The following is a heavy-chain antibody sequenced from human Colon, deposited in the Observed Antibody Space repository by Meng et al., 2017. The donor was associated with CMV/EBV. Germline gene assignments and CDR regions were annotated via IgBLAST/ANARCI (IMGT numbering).Heavy chain of an antibody. Sequence: QLQLQESGPGLVKPSETLSLICTVSGGSITSGSYYWDWIRQPPGKGLEWIGSIYYNGNTYYNPSLKSRVTISVDTSKNQFSLKVTSVTAADTAVYFCARSFSYDSTSLGGYFDFWGQGSLVTVSS. CDR2: IYYNGNT. D-gene: IGHD6-6*01. V-gene: IGHV4-39*07. CDR3: ARSFSYDSTSLGGYFDF. CDR1: GGSITSGSYY. J-gene: IGHJ4*02.